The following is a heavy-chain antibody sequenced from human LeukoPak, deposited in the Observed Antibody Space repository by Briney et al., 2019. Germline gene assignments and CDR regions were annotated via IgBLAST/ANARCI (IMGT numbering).Heavy chain of an antibody. CDR1: GGTFSNYA. D-gene: IGHD2-15*01. J-gene: IGHJ5*02. Sequence: VASVTVSFKASGGTFSNYAISWVRQAPGQGLAWMGRIIPILGIANYAQKFQGRVTITADKSTSTAYMELSSLRSEDTAVYYCARAYCSGGSCDTTYNWFDPWGQGTLVTVSS. V-gene: IGHV1-69*04. CDR2: IIPILGIA. CDR3: ARAYCSGGSCDTTYNWFDP.